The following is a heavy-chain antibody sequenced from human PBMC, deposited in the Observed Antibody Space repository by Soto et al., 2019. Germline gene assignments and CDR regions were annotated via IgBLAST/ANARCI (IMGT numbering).Heavy chain of an antibody. CDR1: GFTFSSYS. CDR3: ARDPYYYDSSGYFYTFHFDY. V-gene: IGHV3-48*02. J-gene: IGHJ4*02. CDR2: ISSSSSTI. Sequence: EVQLVESGGGLVQPGGSLRRSCAASGFTFSSYSMNWVRQAPGKGLEWVSYISSSSSTIYYADSVKGRFTISRDNAKNSLYLQMNSLRDEDTAVYCCARDPYYYDSSGYFYTFHFDYWGQVTLVTVSS. D-gene: IGHD3-22*01.